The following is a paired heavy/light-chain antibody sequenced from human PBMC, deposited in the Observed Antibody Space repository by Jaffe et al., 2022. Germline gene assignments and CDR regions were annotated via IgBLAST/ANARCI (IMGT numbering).Heavy chain of an antibody. D-gene: IGHD1-1*01. CDR1: GYTFTGFY. CDR3: ARTGNLDF. J-gene: IGHJ4*02. CDR2: INPDSGGT. Sequence: QVQLVQSGAEVKKPGASVKVSCKASGYTFTGFYMHWVRQAPGQGLEWMGLINPDSGGTNYAQKFLGRVTITSDTSISTVYMELRTLISDDTAVYYCARTGNLDFWGQGTLVTVSS. V-gene: IGHV1-2*02.
Light chain of an antibody. CDR2: KVS. J-gene: IGKJ1*01. Sequence: DVVMTQSPLSLPVTLGQPASISCRSSQSLVHSDGNTYLNWFQQRPGQSPRRLIYKVSNRDSGVPDRFSGSGSGTDFTLKISRVEAEDVGVYYCMQATHWPRTFGQGTKVEIK. CDR3: MQATHWPRT. CDR1: QSLVHSDGNTY. V-gene: IGKV2-30*02.